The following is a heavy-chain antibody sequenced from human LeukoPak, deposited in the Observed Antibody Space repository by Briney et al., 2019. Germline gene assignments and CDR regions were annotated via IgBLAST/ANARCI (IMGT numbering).Heavy chain of an antibody. CDR1: GFSFSTYA. D-gene: IGHD6-13*01. V-gene: IGHV3-48*04. Sequence: GGSLRLSCAASGFSFSTYAMNWVRQAPGKGLEWLSYISGSSNTIYYADSVKGRFTISRDNAKNSLYLQMNSLRAEDTAMYHCARDSAGNDYWGQGTLVTVSS. CDR3: ARDSAGNDY. CDR2: ISGSSNTI. J-gene: IGHJ4*02.